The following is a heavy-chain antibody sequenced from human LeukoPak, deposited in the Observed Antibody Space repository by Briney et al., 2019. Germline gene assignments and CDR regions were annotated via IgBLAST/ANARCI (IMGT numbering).Heavy chain of an antibody. CDR3: ARRRGDSSLGIDY. D-gene: IGHD6-13*01. J-gene: IGHJ4*02. V-gene: IGHV4-59*08. Sequence: SETLSLTCTVSGGSISSSYWSWIRQPPGKGLEWIGYIYYSGSTNYNPSLKSRATISVDRSKNQFSLKLSSVTAADTAVFYCARRRGDSSLGIDYWGQGTLVTVSS. CDR2: IYYSGST. CDR1: GGSISSSY.